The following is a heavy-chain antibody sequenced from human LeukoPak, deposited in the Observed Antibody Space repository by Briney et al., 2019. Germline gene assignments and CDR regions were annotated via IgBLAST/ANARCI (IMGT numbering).Heavy chain of an antibody. V-gene: IGHV3-23*01. CDR3: EAARGYCSGGSCFDY. J-gene: IGHJ4*02. CDR2: ISGRGGST. D-gene: IGHD2-15*01. Sequence: GGSLRLSCAASGXTFSSYAMSWVRQAPGKGLECVSAISGRGGSTYYADSVKGRFTISRDNSKNTLYLQMNSLRAEDTAVYYCEAARGYCSGGSCFDYWGQGTLVTVSS. CDR1: GXTFSSYA.